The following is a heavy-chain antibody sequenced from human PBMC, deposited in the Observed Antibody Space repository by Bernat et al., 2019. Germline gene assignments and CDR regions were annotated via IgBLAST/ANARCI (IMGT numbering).Heavy chain of an antibody. Sequence: VQLVESGGGLVKPGGSLRLSCAASGFTFSDYYMSWIRQAPGKGLEWVSVIYSGGSTYYADSVKGRFTISRDNSKNTLYLQMNSLRAEDTAVYYCARFIVVVPAAIENAFDIWGQGTMVTVSS. CDR1: GFTFSDYY. J-gene: IGHJ3*02. CDR2: IYSGGST. D-gene: IGHD2-2*01. V-gene: IGHV3-66*01. CDR3: ARFIVVVPAAIENAFDI.